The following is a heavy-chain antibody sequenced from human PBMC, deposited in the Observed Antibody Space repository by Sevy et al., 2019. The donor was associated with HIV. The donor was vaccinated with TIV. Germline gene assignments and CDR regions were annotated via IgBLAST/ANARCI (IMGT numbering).Heavy chain of an antibody. D-gene: IGHD3-10*01. V-gene: IGHV3-33*01. CDR1: GFTFSDYG. CDR3: AVDNLPPPMISMFRGALSYYFDY. J-gene: IGHJ4*02. CDR2: VWYDGIQK. Sequence: GGSLRLSCAASGFTFSDYGIHWVRQAPGKGLEWVAVVWYDGIQKFYTDSVKGRFTISRDNSKNTLYLQMNSLRAEDTTMYYYAVDNLPPPMISMFRGALSYYFDYWGQGTLVTVSS.